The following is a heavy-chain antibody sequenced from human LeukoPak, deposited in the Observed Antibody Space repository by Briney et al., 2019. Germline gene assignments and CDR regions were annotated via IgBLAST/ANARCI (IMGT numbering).Heavy chain of an antibody. Sequence: GGSLRLSCAASGFTFSSYSMNWVRQAPGRGLEWVSSISSSSSYIYYADSVKGRFTISRDNAKNSLYLQMNSLRAEDTAVYYCARAGRTEGIAAAGNWFDPWGQGTLVTVSS. V-gene: IGHV3-21*01. CDR3: ARAGRTEGIAAAGNWFDP. CDR1: GFTFSSYS. D-gene: IGHD6-13*01. J-gene: IGHJ5*02. CDR2: ISSSSSYI.